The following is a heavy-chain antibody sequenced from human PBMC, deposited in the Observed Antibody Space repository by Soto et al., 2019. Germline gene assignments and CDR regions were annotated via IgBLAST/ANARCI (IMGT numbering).Heavy chain of an antibody. J-gene: IGHJ6*02. CDR1: GDSVSSNSAA. CDR2: TYYRSKWYN. Sequence: PAQTLSLTCVISGDSVSSNSAAWNWIRQSPSRGLEWLGRTYYRSKWYNDYAVSVKSRITINPDTFKNQFSLQLNSVTPEDTAVYYCARDVGTYSSSWVRYYYYYGMDVWGQGTTVTVSS. CDR3: ARDVGTYSSSWVRYYYYYGMDV. V-gene: IGHV6-1*01. D-gene: IGHD6-13*01.